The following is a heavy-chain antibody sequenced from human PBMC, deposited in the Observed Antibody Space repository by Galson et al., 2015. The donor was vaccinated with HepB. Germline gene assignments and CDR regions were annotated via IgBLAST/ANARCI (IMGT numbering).Heavy chain of an antibody. D-gene: IGHD2-15*01. CDR2: ISGGDGST. Sequence: SLRLSCAASGFTFSSYAMSWVRQAPGKGLEWVSAISGGDGSTYYAGSVRGRFTISRDNSKNQLYLQMNSLRAEDTAVYYCAKDGNCTGGTCAAEYFQHWGQGTLVTVSS. CDR1: GFTFSSYA. J-gene: IGHJ1*01. CDR3: AKDGNCTGGTCAAEYFQH. V-gene: IGHV3-23*01.